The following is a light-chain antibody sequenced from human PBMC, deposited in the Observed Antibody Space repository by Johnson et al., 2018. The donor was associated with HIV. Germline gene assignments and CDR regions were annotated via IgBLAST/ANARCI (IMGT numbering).Light chain of an antibody. Sequence: QSVLTQPPSVSAAPGQKVTISCSGTSSNIGNNYVSWYQQFTGTAPKLLIYDNNKRPSGIPDRFSGSKSGTSATLGITGLQTGDEADYYCGTWDSSLSAHVFGTGTKVTVL. CDR1: SSNIGNNY. J-gene: IGLJ1*01. V-gene: IGLV1-51*01. CDR3: GTWDSSLSAHV. CDR2: DNN.